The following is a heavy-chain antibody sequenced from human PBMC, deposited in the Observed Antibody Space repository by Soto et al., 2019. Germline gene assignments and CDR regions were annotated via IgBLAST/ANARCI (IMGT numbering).Heavy chain of an antibody. CDR1: GYSFTSYW. J-gene: IGHJ6*02. CDR2: IYPGDSET. CDR3: ARLYYYDSSGYVGDYYYYGMDV. Sequence: GESLKISCKGSGYSFTSYWIGWVRQMPGKGLECMGIIYPGDSETRYSPSFQGQVTISADKSISTAYLQWSSLKASDTAMYYCARLYYYDSSGYVGDYYYYGMDVWGQGTTVTVSS. V-gene: IGHV5-51*01. D-gene: IGHD3-22*01.